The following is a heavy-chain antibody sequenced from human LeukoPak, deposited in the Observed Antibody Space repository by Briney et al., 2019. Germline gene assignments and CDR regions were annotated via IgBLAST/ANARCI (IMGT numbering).Heavy chain of an antibody. Sequence: PGGSLRLSCVASAFTFKTYTLNWVRQTPGKGLEWVSYISTSVNLIKYADSVRGQFTISRDNAKHSLYLSMSSLPPEETAVSYCARTVEGHFDFRGQGPLVPVPS. V-gene: IGHV3-21*01. CDR3: ARTVEGHFDF. J-gene: IGHJ4*02. D-gene: IGHD5-24*01. CDR2: ISTSVNLI. CDR1: AFTFKTYT.